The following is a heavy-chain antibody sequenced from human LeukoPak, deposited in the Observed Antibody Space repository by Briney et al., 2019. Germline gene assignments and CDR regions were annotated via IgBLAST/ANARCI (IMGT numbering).Heavy chain of an antibody. J-gene: IGHJ6*02. CDR2: IYYSGST. CDR1: GGSISSYY. D-gene: IGHD2-21*01. Sequence: SETLSLTCTVSGGSISSYYWSWIRQPPGKGLEWIGYIYYSGSTNYNPSLKSRVTISVDTSKNQFSLKLSSVTAADTAVYYCARAARHISYGMDVWGQGTTVTVSS. CDR3: ARAARHISYGMDV. V-gene: IGHV4-59*01.